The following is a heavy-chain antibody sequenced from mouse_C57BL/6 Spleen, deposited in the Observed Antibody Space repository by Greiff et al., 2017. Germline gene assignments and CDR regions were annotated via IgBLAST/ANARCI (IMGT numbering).Heavy chain of an antibody. CDR3: ARISSYWYVDV. CDR1: GFSLTSYA. CDR2: IWTGGGT. V-gene: IGHV2-9-1*01. D-gene: IGHD1-1*01. J-gene: IGHJ1*03. Sequence: QVQLQQSGPGLVAPSQSLSITCTVSGFSLTSYAISWVRQPPGKGLEWLGVIWTGGGTNYTSALNSSLSIRKDNSKSQGFLKMYSLQTDDTARYDCARISSYWYVDVWGTGTTVTVSS.